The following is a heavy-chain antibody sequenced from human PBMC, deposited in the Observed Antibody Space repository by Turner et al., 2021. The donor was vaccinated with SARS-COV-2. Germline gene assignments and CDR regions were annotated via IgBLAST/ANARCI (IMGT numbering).Heavy chain of an antibody. J-gene: IGHJ4*02. CDR3: AREVSGSSNTGVHFDS. D-gene: IGHD3-10*01. Sequence: EVQLVESGGVLVQPGGSLGLSCAASGLTVSSNYMSWVRQAPGKGLEWVSVVDSGGSKYYADSVKGRFTNSRDNSKNTLYLQMNSLRAEDTAVYYCAREVSGSSNTGVHFDSWGQGTPVTVSS. CDR2: VDSGGSK. V-gene: IGHV3-66*01. CDR1: GLTVSSNY.